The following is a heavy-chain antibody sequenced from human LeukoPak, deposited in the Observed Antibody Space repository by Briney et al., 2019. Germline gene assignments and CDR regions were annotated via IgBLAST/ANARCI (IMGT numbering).Heavy chain of an antibody. CDR1: GFMFSTYA. D-gene: IGHD4-11*01. Sequence: GGSLRLSCAASGFMFSTYAMSWVRQAPGKGLEWVSLISGSGGSTYYADSVKGRFTISRDNGENTLSLQMNSLRAEDTALYYCAKERLTTTTFDSWGRGTLVTVSS. CDR2: ISGSGGST. CDR3: AKERLTTTTFDS. J-gene: IGHJ4*02. V-gene: IGHV3-23*01.